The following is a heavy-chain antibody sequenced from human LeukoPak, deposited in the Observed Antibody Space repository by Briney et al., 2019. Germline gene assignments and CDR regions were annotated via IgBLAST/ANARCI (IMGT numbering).Heavy chain of an antibody. CDR3: ARHGPYYDFWSGGNFDY. CDR2: IYTSGST. V-gene: IGHV4-61*02. J-gene: IGHJ4*02. Sequence: PSQTLSLXCTVSGGSISSGSYYWSWSRQPAGKGPEWIGRIYTSGSTNYNPSLKSRVAISVDTSKNQFSLKLSSVTAADTAVYYCARHGPYYDFWSGGNFDYWGQGTLVTVSS. CDR1: GGSISSGSYY. D-gene: IGHD3-3*01.